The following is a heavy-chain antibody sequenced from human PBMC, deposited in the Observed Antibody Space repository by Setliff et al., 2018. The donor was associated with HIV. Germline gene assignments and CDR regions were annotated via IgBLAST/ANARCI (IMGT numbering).Heavy chain of an antibody. V-gene: IGHV3-7*03. J-gene: IGHJ4*02. Sequence: GGSLRLSCAGSGVTFNKPWMSWVRLAPGKGLEWVALTNPDGSGEYYVDSVKGRFIISRDNAKNSLFLQMNSLRAEDTAMYYCVTGSVPPNWGQGTRVTVSS. CDR1: GVTFNKPW. CDR3: VTGSVPPN. CDR2: TNPDGSGE.